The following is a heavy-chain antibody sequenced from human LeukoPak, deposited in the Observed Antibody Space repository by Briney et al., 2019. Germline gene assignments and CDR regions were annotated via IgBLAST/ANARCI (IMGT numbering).Heavy chain of an antibody. Sequence: SETLSLTCAVYGGSFRGYYWSWIRHPPGEGLEWIGDINHSGSTNYNPSLKSRVTISVDTSKNQFSLKLSSVTAADTAVYYCARVRGYSFLIRRVGRWFDPWGQGTLVTVSS. D-gene: IGHD5-18*01. CDR3: ARVRGYSFLIRRVGRWFDP. CDR2: INHSGST. V-gene: IGHV4-34*01. J-gene: IGHJ5*02. CDR1: GGSFRGYY.